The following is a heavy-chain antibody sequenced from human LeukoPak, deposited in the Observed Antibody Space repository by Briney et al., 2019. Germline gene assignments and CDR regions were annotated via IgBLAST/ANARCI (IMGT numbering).Heavy chain of an antibody. D-gene: IGHD3-10*01. CDR1: GYTFTSYD. Sequence: ASVKVSCKASGYTFTSYDINWVGQATGQGLEWMGWMNPNSGNTGYAQKFQGRVTMTRNTSISTAYMELSSLRSEDTAVYYCARASYVLLWFGELSGWFDPWGQGTLVTVSS. V-gene: IGHV1-8*01. CDR3: ARASYVLLWFGELSGWFDP. J-gene: IGHJ5*02. CDR2: MNPNSGNT.